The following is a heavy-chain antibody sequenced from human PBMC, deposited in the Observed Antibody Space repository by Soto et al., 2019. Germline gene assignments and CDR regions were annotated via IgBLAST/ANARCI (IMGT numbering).Heavy chain of an antibody. CDR1: GFSLSNARMG. V-gene: IGHV2-26*01. J-gene: IGHJ4*02. D-gene: IGHD3-22*01. CDR2: IFSNDEK. CDR3: ARISPRNYYDSSGYSVSFDY. Sequence: QVTLKESGPVLVKPTETLTLTCTVSGFSLSNARMGVSWIRQPPGKALEWLAHIFSNDEKSYSTSLKSRLTISKDTSKNQVFLTMTNMDPVDTATYYCARISPRNYYDSSGYSVSFDYWGQGTLVTVSS.